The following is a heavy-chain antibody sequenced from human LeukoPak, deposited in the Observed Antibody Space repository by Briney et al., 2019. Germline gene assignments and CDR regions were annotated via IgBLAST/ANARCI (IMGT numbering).Heavy chain of an antibody. D-gene: IGHD2-2*01. CDR2: INHSGST. Sequence: SETLSLTCAVYGGSFSGYYWSWIRQPPGKGLEWIGEINHSGSTSYNPSLKSRVTISVDTSKNQFSLKLSSVTAADTAVYYCARYCSSTSCLSNWFDPWGQGTLVTVSS. V-gene: IGHV4-34*09. J-gene: IGHJ5*02. CDR3: ARYCSSTSCLSNWFDP. CDR1: GGSFSGYY.